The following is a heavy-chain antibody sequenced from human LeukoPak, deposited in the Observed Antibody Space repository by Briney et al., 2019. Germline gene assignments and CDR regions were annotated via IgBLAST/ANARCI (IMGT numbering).Heavy chain of an antibody. D-gene: IGHD3-9*01. CDR1: GFTFSSHW. Sequence: GGSLRLSCAASGFTFSSHWMHWVRQAPGKGLVWVSRINSDGSSISYADSVKGRFTISRDNAKNTLYLQMNSLRAEDTAVYYCAKDAPISILTGYYLFDYWGQGTLVTVSS. V-gene: IGHV3-74*01. J-gene: IGHJ4*02. CDR3: AKDAPISILTGYYLFDY. CDR2: INSDGSSI.